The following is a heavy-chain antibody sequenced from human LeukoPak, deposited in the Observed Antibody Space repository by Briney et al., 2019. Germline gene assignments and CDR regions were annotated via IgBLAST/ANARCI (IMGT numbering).Heavy chain of an antibody. CDR1: GFIFSSYG. J-gene: IGHJ6*04. V-gene: IGHV3-30*03. D-gene: IGHD3-10*01. Sequence: QAGRSLRLSCAASGFIFSSYGMHWVRQAPGKGLEWVAVISYDGSNKYYADSVKGRFTISRDNSKNTLYLQMNSLRAEDTAVYYCAHTHLTLWFGELLPKRGMDVWGKGTTVTVSS. CDR2: ISYDGSNK. CDR3: AHTHLTLWFGELLPKRGMDV.